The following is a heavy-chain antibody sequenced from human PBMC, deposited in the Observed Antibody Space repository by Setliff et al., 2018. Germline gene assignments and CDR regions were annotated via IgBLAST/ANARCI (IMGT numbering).Heavy chain of an antibody. V-gene: IGHV4-39*01. CDR3: ARMSGFQYIDV. J-gene: IGHJ6*03. CDR1: GASVSSHY. Sequence: SETLSLTCNVSGASVSSHYWDWIRQPPGKGLEWIGRIHYSGTTYYNASLKSRVTMSVDTSKNQFSLKLSSVTAADTAVYYCARMSGFQYIDVWGKGTTVTVSS. D-gene: IGHD3-3*01. CDR2: IHYSGTT.